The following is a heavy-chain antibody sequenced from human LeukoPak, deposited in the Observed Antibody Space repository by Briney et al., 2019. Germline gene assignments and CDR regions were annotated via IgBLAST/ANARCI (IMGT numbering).Heavy chain of an antibody. J-gene: IGHJ4*02. V-gene: IGHV3-21*01. D-gene: IGHD3-22*01. CDR2: NSSRSSYI. CDR3: ARVVVSSGTLDY. CDR1: GFTFSSYS. Sequence: PGGSLRLSFAASGFTFSSYSMNWVRQAPGKGLEWVSSNSSRSSYIYYADSVKGRFTISRDNAKNSLYLQMNSLRAEDTVVYYCARVVVSSGTLDYWGQGTLVTVSS.